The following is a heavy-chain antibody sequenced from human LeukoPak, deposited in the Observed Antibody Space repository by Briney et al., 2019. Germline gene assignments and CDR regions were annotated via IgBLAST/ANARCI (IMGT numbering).Heavy chain of an antibody. CDR3: ARDLSRMTTVTTPLGY. CDR2: INPSGGST. J-gene: IGHJ4*02. CDR1: GYTFTSYY. V-gene: IGHV1-46*01. D-gene: IGHD4-17*01. Sequence: ASVKVSCKASGYTFTSYYMHWVRQAPGQGLEWMGIINPSGGSTSYAQKFQGRVTMTRDTSTSTVYMELSSLRSEDTAVYYCARDLSRMTTVTTPLGYWGQGTLVTVSS.